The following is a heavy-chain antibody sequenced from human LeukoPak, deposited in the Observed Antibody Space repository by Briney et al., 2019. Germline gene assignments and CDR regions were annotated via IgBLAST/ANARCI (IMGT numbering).Heavy chain of an antibody. D-gene: IGHD2-2*01. CDR1: GYTFTSYY. V-gene: IGHV1-46*01. J-gene: IGHJ3*02. CDR3: ASPGYCSSTSCYGGAFDI. CDR2: INPSGGST. Sequence: ASVKVSCKASGYTFTSYYMHWVRQAPGQGLEWMGIINPSGGSTSYAQKFQGRVTMTRDMSTSTVYMELSSLRSEDTAVYYCASPGYCSSTSCYGGAFDIWGQGTMVTVSS.